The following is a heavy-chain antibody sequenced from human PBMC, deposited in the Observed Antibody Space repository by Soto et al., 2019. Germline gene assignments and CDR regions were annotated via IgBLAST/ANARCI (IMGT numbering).Heavy chain of an antibody. Sequence: HSETLSLTCSLYSGSLSGYYWSWIRQPLGKGLEWIGEISPSGTTNYSPSLKSRVSISVDTSKNQFSLNLTSLTAADTAVYYCARAPKVSGSAQTRPDFWGQGSLVTVSS. D-gene: IGHD6-6*01. V-gene: IGHV4-34*01. J-gene: IGHJ4*02. CDR1: SGSLSGYY. CDR3: ARAPKVSGSAQTRPDF. CDR2: ISPSGTT.